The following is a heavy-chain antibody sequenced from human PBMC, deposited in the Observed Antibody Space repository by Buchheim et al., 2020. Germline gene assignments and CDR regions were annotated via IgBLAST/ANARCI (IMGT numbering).Heavy chain of an antibody. D-gene: IGHD2-15*01. CDR3: ATLISSRLLMDV. Sequence: QVQLQQWGAGLLKPSETLSLTCAVYGGSFSGYYWTWIRQPPGKGLEWIGEINHSGNTNYNPSLKSRVTISVDTSKNQFSLRLSSVTAADTAVYYCATLISSRLLMDVWGQGTT. J-gene: IGHJ6*02. V-gene: IGHV4-34*01. CDR2: INHSGNT. CDR1: GGSFSGYY.